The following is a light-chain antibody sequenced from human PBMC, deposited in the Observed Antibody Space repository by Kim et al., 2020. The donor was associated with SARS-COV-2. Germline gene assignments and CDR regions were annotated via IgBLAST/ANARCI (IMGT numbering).Light chain of an antibody. CDR2: GAS. Sequence: SPGERATLSCGARQSVSSNLAWYQQKPGQAPRLLIYGASTRATGIPARFSGSGSGTEFTLTISSLQSEDFAVYYCQQYNNWPPFTFGPGTKVDIK. J-gene: IGKJ3*01. CDR3: QQYNNWPPFT. CDR1: QSVSSN. V-gene: IGKV3-15*01.